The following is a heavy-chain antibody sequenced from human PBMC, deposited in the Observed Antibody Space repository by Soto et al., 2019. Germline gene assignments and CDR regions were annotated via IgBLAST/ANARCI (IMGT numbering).Heavy chain of an antibody. D-gene: IGHD3-16*02. CDR1: GFTFSSYA. CDR2: ISGSGGST. CDR3: AKETNYDYVWGSYRLYYSYYYDMDV. V-gene: IGHV3-23*01. Sequence: GGSLRLSCAASGFTFSSYAMSWVRQAPGKGLEWVSAISGSGGSTYYADSVKGRFTISRDNSKNTLYLQMNSLRAEDTAVYYCAKETNYDYVWGSYRLYYSYYYDMDVWGQGTTVTVSS. J-gene: IGHJ6*02.